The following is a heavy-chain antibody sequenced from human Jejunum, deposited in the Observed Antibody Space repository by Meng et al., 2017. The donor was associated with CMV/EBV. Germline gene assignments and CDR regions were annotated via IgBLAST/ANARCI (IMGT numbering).Heavy chain of an antibody. CDR3: ARGGKRVVAMGYYQH. Sequence: VHGGSPTGRYWAWIRQAKGKGLKWLGEIIHGGITDYIPTLKRRVTISIATSKNECSLQLGSVSGADSAVDYCARGGKRVVAMGYYQHWGQGTLVTVSS. CDR2: IIHGGIT. D-gene: IGHD5-12*01. J-gene: IGHJ1*01. CDR1: GGSPTGRY. V-gene: IGHV4-34*01.